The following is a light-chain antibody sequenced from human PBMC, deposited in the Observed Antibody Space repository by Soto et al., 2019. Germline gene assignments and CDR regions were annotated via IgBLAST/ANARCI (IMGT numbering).Light chain of an antibody. CDR1: SS. CDR3: SSYTTSSTWV. CDR2: DVN. Sequence: QSVLTQPASVSGSPGQSITISCTGTSSVSWYQQHPGKAPKLIIYDVNNRPSGVSYRFSGSNSGNTASLTISGLLADDEADYYCSSYTTSSTWVLGGGTKLTVL. V-gene: IGLV2-14*01. J-gene: IGLJ3*02.